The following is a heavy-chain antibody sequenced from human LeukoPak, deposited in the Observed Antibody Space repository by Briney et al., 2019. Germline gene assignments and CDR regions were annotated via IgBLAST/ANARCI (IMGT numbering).Heavy chain of an antibody. CDR1: GGSVSSASNE. V-gene: IGHV4-61*01. CDR3: ARDPGYCSGGSGGNFDY. Sequence: SESLSLTCSVYGGSVSSASNEWGWLRQPPGNGLEWFGYMYYSGSTSYNHSLKSRVTIPADTSKNQFSLQLSSVTAADTAVYYCARDPGYCSGGSGGNFDYWGQGTLVTVSS. CDR2: MYYSGST. J-gene: IGHJ4*02. D-gene: IGHD2-15*01.